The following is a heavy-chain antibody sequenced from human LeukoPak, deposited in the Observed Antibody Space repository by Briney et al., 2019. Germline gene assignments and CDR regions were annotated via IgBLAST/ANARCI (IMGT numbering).Heavy chain of an antibody. CDR3: ARELGTAYYGSGNYHYNALYYYLGV. J-gene: IGHJ6*03. V-gene: IGHV4-61*02. CDR1: GDSINSGSYY. D-gene: IGHD3-10*01. CDR2: IYTSGST. Sequence: SETLSLTCTVSGDSINSGSYYWNWIRQPAGKGLEWIGRIYTSGSTEYYPSLKSRVTISVDTSKNQFSLKLTSVTAADTAVYYCARELGTAYYGSGNYHYNALYYYLGVWGNGTTVPISS.